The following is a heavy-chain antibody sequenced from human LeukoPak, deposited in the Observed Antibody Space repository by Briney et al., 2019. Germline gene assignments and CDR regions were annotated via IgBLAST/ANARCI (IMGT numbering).Heavy chain of an antibody. CDR1: GFTFSSYG. V-gene: IGHV3-30*02. Sequence: GGSLRLSCAASGFTFSSYGMHWVRQAPGKGLEWVAFIRYDGSNKDYVDSVKGRFTISRDNSKNTLYLQMNSLRVEDTAVYYCAKGFLFGTDYWGQGTLVTVSS. CDR3: AKGFLFGTDY. CDR2: IRYDGSNK. D-gene: IGHD3-16*01. J-gene: IGHJ4*02.